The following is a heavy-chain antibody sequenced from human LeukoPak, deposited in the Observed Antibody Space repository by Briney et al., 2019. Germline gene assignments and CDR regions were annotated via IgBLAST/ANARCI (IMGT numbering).Heavy chain of an antibody. CDR3: ARVGGSYGLNYFDY. D-gene: IGHD5-18*01. Sequence: KPSETLSLTCAVYGGSFSGYYWSWIRQPPGKGLEWIGEINHSGSTNYNPSLKSRVTISVDTSKNQFSLKLSSVTAADTAVYYCARVGGSYGLNYFDYWGQGTLVTVSS. J-gene: IGHJ4*02. CDR1: GGSFSGYY. CDR2: INHSGST. V-gene: IGHV4-34*01.